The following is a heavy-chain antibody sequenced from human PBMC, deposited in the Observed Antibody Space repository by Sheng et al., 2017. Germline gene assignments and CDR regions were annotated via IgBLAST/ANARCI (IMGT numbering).Heavy chain of an antibody. CDR3: ARETRSSGWHGDY. V-gene: IGHV3-21*01. J-gene: IGHJ4*02. D-gene: IGHD6-19*01. CDR1: GFTFSSYS. CDR2: ISSSSSYI. Sequence: ESGGGLVKPGGSLRLSCAASGFTFSSYSMNWVRQAPGKGLEWVSSISSSSSYIYYADSVKGRFTISRDNAKNSLYLQMNSLRAEDTAVYYCARETRSSGWHGDYWGQGTLVTVSS.